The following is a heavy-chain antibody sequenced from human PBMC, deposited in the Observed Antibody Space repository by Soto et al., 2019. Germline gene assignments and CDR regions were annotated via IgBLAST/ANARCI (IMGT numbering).Heavy chain of an antibody. D-gene: IGHD6-19*01. CDR1: GDSVSSNSAA. Sequence: SQTLSLTCVISGDSVSSNSAAWNWIRQSPSRGLEWLGRTYYRSKWYNDYAVSVKSRITIDPDTSKNQFSLQLNSVTPEDTAVYYCARLYSSGWDYYYGMDVWGQGTTVTVSS. V-gene: IGHV6-1*01. CDR2: TYYRSKWYN. CDR3: ARLYSSGWDYYYGMDV. J-gene: IGHJ6*02.